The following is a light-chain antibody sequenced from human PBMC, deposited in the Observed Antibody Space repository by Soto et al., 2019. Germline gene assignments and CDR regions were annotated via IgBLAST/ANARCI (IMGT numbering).Light chain of an antibody. CDR3: QQYKNWFT. J-gene: IGKJ2*01. Sequence: EIEMTQSPATLSVSAGERATLSCRASQSVSSDLAWYQQKPGQAPRLLIYGASTRATGIPARISGSGSGTEFTLTISSLQSEDFAVYYCQQYKNWFTFGQGTKLQIK. CDR1: QSVSSD. V-gene: IGKV3-15*01. CDR2: GAS.